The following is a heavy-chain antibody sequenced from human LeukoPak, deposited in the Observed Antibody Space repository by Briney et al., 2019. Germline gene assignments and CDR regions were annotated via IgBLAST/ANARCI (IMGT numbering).Heavy chain of an antibody. Sequence: PGGSLRLSCAASGFTFSTYNMNWVRQAPGRGLEWLSYITSGSRTIYDADSVKGRFTISRDNSKNTLYLQMNSLRAEDTAVYYCAKARRSIVGAIDYWGQGTLVTVSS. V-gene: IGHV3-48*01. CDR1: GFTFSTYN. CDR3: AKARRSIVGAIDY. J-gene: IGHJ4*02. CDR2: ITSGSRTI. D-gene: IGHD1-26*01.